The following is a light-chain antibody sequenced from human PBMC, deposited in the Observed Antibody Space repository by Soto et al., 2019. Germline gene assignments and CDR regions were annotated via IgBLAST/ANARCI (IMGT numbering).Light chain of an antibody. CDR3: QQFAKSST. V-gene: IGKV1-5*01. CDR2: DAT. J-gene: IGKJ1*01. Sequence: IQMTQSPSTLSASVGDRVTITCRASHNIERWMAWYQQKRGRAPSLLIFDATTLHSGVPSRFSGGGSGTEFTLPINGLQPDDFATYYCQQFAKSSTFGQGTTVEIK. CDR1: HNIERW.